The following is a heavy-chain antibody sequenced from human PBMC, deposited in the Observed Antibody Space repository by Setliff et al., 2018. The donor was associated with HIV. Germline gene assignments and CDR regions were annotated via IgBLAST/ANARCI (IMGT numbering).Heavy chain of an antibody. Sequence: SETLSLTCSVSTDSISNSHWSWMRQTAGKGLEWIGRIFGSGTTHYNPSLESRVTMSIDTAKKQFFLRLNSVTAADTAVYYCARGGFKWSGSYADYWGQGTLVTVSS. D-gene: IGHD1-26*01. CDR2: IFGSGTT. V-gene: IGHV4-4*07. CDR3: ARGGFKWSGSYADY. J-gene: IGHJ4*02. CDR1: TDSISNSH.